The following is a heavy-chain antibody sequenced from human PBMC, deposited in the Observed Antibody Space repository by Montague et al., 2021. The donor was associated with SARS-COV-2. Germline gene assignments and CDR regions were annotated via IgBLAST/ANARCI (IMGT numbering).Heavy chain of an antibody. D-gene: IGHD2-21*01. CDR1: GGSISSPDYY. CDR2: ITHSGGI. J-gene: IGHJ4*02. CDR3: ARGQVTAFAVVIVFPAAGVFES. V-gene: IGHV4-39*07. Sequence: SETLSLTCTVSGGSISSPDYYWGWIRQPPGKGLEWIGEITHSGGIKYNPSLQNRVSMSVDKSKNQFSLKLTSVTVADAATYYCARGQVTAFAVVIVFPAAGVFESWGRGTPVTVSS.